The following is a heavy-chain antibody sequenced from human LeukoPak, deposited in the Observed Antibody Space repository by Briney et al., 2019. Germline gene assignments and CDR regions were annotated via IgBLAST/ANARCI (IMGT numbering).Heavy chain of an antibody. CDR1: GFTFSSYA. V-gene: IGHV3-23*01. Sequence: GGSLRLSCAASGFTFSSYAMSWVRQAPGKGLEWVSAISGSGGSTYYADSVKGRFTISRDNSKNTLYLQMNSLRAEDTAVYYCAKVNNYDSSGYSPKNYFDYWGQGTLVTVSS. J-gene: IGHJ4*02. CDR2: ISGSGGST. D-gene: IGHD3-22*01. CDR3: AKVNNYDSSGYSPKNYFDY.